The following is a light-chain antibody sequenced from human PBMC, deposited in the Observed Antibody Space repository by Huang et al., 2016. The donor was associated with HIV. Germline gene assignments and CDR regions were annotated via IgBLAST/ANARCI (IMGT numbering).Light chain of an antibody. J-gene: IGKJ5*01. CDR3: QKYNSAPT. V-gene: IGKV1-27*01. CDR2: GAS. CDR1: QGIRNY. Sequence: DIQMTQSPASLSASVGDRVTITCRASQGIRNYVAWYQQKPGEVPRLLISGASTLQSGVTSRFSGSGSGTQFTLTISSLQPEDVATYYCQKYNSAPTFGQGTRLEIK.